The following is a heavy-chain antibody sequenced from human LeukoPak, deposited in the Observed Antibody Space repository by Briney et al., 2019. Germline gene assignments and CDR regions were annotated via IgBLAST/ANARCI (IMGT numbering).Heavy chain of an antibody. Sequence: GGSLRLSCAASGFTVSSNYMSWVRQAPGKGLEWVSVIYSGDSTYYADSVKGRFTISRDNSKNTLYLEMNSLRAEDTAVYYCAKDIGSYYDYWGQGILVTVSS. J-gene: IGHJ4*02. V-gene: IGHV3-66*01. CDR1: GFTVSSNY. D-gene: IGHD3-10*01. CDR2: IYSGDST. CDR3: AKDIGSYYDY.